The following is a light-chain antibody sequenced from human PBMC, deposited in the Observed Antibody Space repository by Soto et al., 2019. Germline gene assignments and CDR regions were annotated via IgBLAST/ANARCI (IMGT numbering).Light chain of an antibody. CDR1: QSVSSY. V-gene: IGKV3-11*01. Sequence: IGLIQSPSALSLSPGERATLSCRASQSVSSYLAWYQQKPGQAPRLLIYDASNRATGIPARFSGSGSGTDFTLTISSLEPEDFAVYYCQQRSNWLFTFGPGTKVDIK. J-gene: IGKJ3*01. CDR3: QQRSNWLFT. CDR2: DAS.